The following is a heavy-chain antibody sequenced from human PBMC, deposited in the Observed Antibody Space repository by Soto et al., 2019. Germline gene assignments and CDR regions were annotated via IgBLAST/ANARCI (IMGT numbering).Heavy chain of an antibody. J-gene: IGHJ5*02. D-gene: IGHD3-9*01. CDR3: AKATSYYDILTGYWRVNWFDP. Sequence: GGSLRLPFAASGLPFSGNAMSWVRQAPGKGLEWVSAISGSGGSTYYADSVKGRFTISRANSKNTLYLQMNSLRAEDTAVYYCAKATSYYDILTGYWRVNWFDPWGQGTLVTVSS. CDR1: GLPFSGNA. V-gene: IGHV3-23*01. CDR2: ISGSGGST.